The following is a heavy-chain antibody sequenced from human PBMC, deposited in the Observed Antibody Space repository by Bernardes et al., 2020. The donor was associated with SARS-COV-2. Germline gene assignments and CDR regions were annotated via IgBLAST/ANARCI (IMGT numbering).Heavy chain of an antibody. Sequence: SLRLSCAASGFTFSSYAMSWVRQAPGKGLEWVSAISGSGGSTYYADSVKGRFTISRDNSKNTLYLQMNSLRAEDTAVYYCANLGPHTVVTQIRWGQGTLVTVSS. J-gene: IGHJ4*02. CDR3: ANLGPHTVVTQIR. D-gene: IGHD2-15*01. V-gene: IGHV3-23*01. CDR1: GFTFSSYA. CDR2: ISGSGGST.